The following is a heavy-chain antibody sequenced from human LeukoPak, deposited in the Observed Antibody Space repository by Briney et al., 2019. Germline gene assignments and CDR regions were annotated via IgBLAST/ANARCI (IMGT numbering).Heavy chain of an antibody. V-gene: IGHV1-46*01. CDR3: ARDPTVSGIAAAGNDY. D-gene: IGHD6-13*01. CDR1: GYTFTSYY. J-gene: IGHJ4*02. CDR2: XXPSGGST. Sequence: ASVKVSCKASGYTFTSYYMHWVRQAPGQGLEXXXXXXPSGGSTSYAQKFQGRVTMTRDTSTSTVYMELSSLRSEDTAAYYCARDPTVSGIAAAGNDYWGQGTLVTVSS.